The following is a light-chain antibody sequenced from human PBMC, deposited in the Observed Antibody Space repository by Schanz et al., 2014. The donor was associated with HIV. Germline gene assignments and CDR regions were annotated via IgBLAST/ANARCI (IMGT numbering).Light chain of an antibody. CDR3: AAWDDSLSGRV. CDR2: GNN. V-gene: IGLV1-40*01. J-gene: IGLJ3*02. CDR1: SSNIGAGYD. Sequence: QSVLTQPPSVFGAPGQRVTISCTGSSSNIGAGYDVHWYKQLPETAPKLLMFGNNNRPSGVPDRFSASKSGTSASLAISGLRSEDEADYYCAAWDDSLSGRVFGGGTKVTVL.